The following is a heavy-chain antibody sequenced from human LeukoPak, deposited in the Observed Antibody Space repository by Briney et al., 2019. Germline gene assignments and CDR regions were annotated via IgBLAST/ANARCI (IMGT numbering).Heavy chain of an antibody. D-gene: IGHD6-19*01. Sequence: GGCLRLSCAASGFTFSYYWMSWVRQAPGKGLEWVANIKEDGSENYSVDSVKGRFTISRDNAKNSVYLQMNCLRAEDTAVYYWARESSGRNRFPNYCYYMDVWGKGTTVTISS. J-gene: IGHJ6*03. CDR1: GFTFSYYW. V-gene: IGHV3-7*01. CDR2: IKEDGSEN. CDR3: ARESSGRNRFPNYCYYMDV.